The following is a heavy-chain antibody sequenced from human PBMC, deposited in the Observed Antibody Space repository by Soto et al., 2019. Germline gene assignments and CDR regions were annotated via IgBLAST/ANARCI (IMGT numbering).Heavy chain of an antibody. J-gene: IGHJ4*02. CDR2: IYYSGST. CDR1: GGSISSGGYY. D-gene: IGHD3-22*01. Sequence: QVQVQESGPGLVKPSQTLSLTCKVSGGSISSGGYYWSWIRQHPGKGLEWIGYIYYSGSTYYNPSLKSRFTISLDTSKNQFSLDLTSVTAADTAVYYCARDGDGSGYFLDYWGQGTLVTVSS. V-gene: IGHV4-31*03. CDR3: ARDGDGSGYFLDY.